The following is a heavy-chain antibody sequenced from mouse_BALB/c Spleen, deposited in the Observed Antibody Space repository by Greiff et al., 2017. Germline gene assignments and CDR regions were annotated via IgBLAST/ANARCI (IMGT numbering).Heavy chain of an antibody. J-gene: IGHJ2*01. CDR1: GYSITSDYA. CDR3: ATYGSSPFDY. V-gene: IGHV3-2*02. Sequence: EVKLQESGPGLVKPSQSLSLTCTVTGYSITSDYAWNWIRQFPGNKLEWMGYIIYSGSTSYHPSLKSRISITRDTSKNQFFLQLNSVTTEDTATYYCATYGSSPFDYWGQGTTLTVSS. CDR2: IIYSGST. D-gene: IGHD1-1*01.